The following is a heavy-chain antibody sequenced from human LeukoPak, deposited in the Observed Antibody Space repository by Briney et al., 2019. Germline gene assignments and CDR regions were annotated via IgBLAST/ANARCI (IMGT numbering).Heavy chain of an antibody. CDR3: ARAALYYDGSGYGHLDV. J-gene: IGHJ6*02. V-gene: IGHV4-4*02. CDR2: IHHSGST. D-gene: IGHD3-22*01. CDR1: DASISSSNW. Sequence: PSGTLSLTCAVSDASISSSNWWSWVRQPPGKGLEWIGEIHHSGSTNYKPSLKSRVAMSVDKSANQFSLKLSSVTATDTAVYYCARAALYYDGSGYGHLDVWGQGTTVTVSS.